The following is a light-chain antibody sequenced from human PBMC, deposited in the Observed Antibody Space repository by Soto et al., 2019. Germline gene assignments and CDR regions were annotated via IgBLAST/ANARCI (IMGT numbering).Light chain of an antibody. CDR3: ASYASTSVRV. CDR2: EVS. V-gene: IGLV2-14*01. Sequence: QSALTQPASVSGSPGQSITISCTGTSSDVGGYNFVSWYQQYPGKAPKVMIYEVSSRPSGVSNRFSGSKSGNTASLSISGLQAEDEADYYCASYASTSVRVFGTGTKVTVL. CDR1: SSDVGGYNF. J-gene: IGLJ1*01.